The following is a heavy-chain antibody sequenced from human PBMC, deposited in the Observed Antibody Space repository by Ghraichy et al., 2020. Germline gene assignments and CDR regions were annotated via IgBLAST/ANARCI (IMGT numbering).Heavy chain of an antibody. Sequence: GSLRLSCVASGFTFSSYSMSWVRQAPGKGLEWLSSISSSTSYIYYADSVKGRFTISRDNAKNSLFLQMNSLRVEDTAVYFCARGKGRPSPFDFWGQGTLVTVSA. CDR1: GFTFSSYS. J-gene: IGHJ4*02. CDR3: ARGKGRPSPFDF. CDR2: ISSSTSYI. V-gene: IGHV3-21*01.